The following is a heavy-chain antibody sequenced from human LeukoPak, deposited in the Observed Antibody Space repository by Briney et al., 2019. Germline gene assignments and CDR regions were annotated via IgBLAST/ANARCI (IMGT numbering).Heavy chain of an antibody. CDR2: IYHSGST. V-gene: IGHV4-4*02. CDR3: ARRGWLRLIYYFDY. D-gene: IGHD5-12*01. Sequence: SGTLSLTCAVSGGSISSSNWWSWVRQPPGKGLEWIGEIYHSGSTNYNPSLKSRVTISVDKSKNQFSLKLSSVTAADTAVYYCARRGWLRLIYYFDYWGQGTLVTVSS. CDR1: GGSISSSNW. J-gene: IGHJ4*02.